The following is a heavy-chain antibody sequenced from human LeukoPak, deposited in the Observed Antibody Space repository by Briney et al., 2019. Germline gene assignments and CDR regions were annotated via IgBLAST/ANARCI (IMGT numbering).Heavy chain of an antibody. J-gene: IGHJ4*02. D-gene: IGHD2-2*01. V-gene: IGHV3-15*01. CDR1: GFTFSNTW. CDR3: ATGPEPAAMVFDF. Sequence: GGSLRLSCVASGFTFSNTWMSWVRQAPGKGLEWVGRLKSQTDGGTTDYAAPVGGRFTIPRDDSKNTLYLQMDSLKTDDTAVYYCATGPEPAAMVFDFWGQGTLVTVSS. CDR2: LKSQTDGGTT.